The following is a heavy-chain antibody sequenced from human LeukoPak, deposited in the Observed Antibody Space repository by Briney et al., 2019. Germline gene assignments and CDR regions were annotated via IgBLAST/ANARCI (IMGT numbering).Heavy chain of an antibody. CDR3: AKDHYWSIDY. CDR1: GFAFSSNW. Sequence: GGSLRLSCAASGFAFSSNWMHWVRHAPGQGLVWVSRIKGDGISTNYADSVKGRFTISRDIAKNTLYLQMNSLRAEDTGVYYCAKDHYWSIDYWGRGTLVTVSS. CDR2: IKGDGIST. J-gene: IGHJ4*02. D-gene: IGHD3-3*01. V-gene: IGHV3-74*01.